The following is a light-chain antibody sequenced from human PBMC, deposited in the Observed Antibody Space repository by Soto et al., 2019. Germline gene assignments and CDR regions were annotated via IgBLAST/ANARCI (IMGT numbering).Light chain of an antibody. V-gene: IGKV3-20*01. CDR2: GAS. Sequence: EIVLTQSPGTLSLSPGEGATLSCRASQSVSTNFFAWYQQKPGQAPRLLIYGASTRATGVPDRFSGSGSGTDFPLTISRLEPEDFAVYYCQQYGRTSWTLGQGTKV. CDR3: QQYGRTSWT. CDR1: QSVSTNF. J-gene: IGKJ1*01.